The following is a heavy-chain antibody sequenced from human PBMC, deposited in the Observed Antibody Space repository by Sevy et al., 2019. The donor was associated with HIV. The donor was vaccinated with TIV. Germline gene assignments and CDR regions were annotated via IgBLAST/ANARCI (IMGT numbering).Heavy chain of an antibody. CDR1: GFTFRNYW. D-gene: IGHD3-16*01. J-gene: IGHJ2*01. CDR3: AREGARHWYFDL. CDR2: IKQEGNEK. Sequence: GGSLRLSCAASGFTFRNYWMSWVRQAPGKGLEWVANIKQEGNEKYYVDSVKGRFTISRDNAKNSLYLQMNSLGVEDTAVYYCAREGARHWYFDLWGRGTLVTVSS. V-gene: IGHV3-7*03.